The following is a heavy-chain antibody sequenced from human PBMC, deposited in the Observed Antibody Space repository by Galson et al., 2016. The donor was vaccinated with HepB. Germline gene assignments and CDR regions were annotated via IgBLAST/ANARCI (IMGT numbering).Heavy chain of an antibody. CDR2: INAGLGNT. CDR1: GYTFTDYA. V-gene: IGHV1-3*01. CDR3: AREMWGLQEWFDP. D-gene: IGHD4-11*01. J-gene: IGHJ5*02. Sequence: SVKVSCKASGYTFTDYAIHWVRQAPGQRLECVGRINAGLGNTGYSQKFQGRVTITRDTSASTAYMELTSLTSEDTAVYYCAREMWGLQEWFDPWGQGTLVIVSS.